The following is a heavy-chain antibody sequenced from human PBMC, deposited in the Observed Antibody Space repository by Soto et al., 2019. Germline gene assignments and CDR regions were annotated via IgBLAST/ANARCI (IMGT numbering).Heavy chain of an antibody. Sequence: QVQLVESGGGLVKPGGSLRLSCAASGFTFSDYYMSWIRQAPGKGLEWVSYISSSGSTIYYADSVKGRFTISRDNSINALHVQSISLRAEDTAVYYCARRGSSFGGRVYWGQGTLVTVSS. V-gene: IGHV3-11*01. CDR1: GFTFSDYY. D-gene: IGHD2-15*01. CDR3: ARRGSSFGGRVY. CDR2: ISSSGSTI. J-gene: IGHJ4*02.